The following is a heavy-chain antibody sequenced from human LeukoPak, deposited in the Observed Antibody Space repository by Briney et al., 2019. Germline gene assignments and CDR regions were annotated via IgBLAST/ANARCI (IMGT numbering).Heavy chain of an antibody. CDR3: AKDSATTVTSVDY. V-gene: IGHV3-13*01. D-gene: IGHD4-17*01. Sequence: GGSLRLSCAASGFTFSSYDMHWVRHATGKGLEWVSAIGTAGDTYYPGSVKGRFTISRENAKNSLYLQMNSLRAEDTAAYYCAKDSATTVTSVDYWGQGTLVTVSS. CDR2: IGTAGDT. J-gene: IGHJ4*02. CDR1: GFTFSSYD.